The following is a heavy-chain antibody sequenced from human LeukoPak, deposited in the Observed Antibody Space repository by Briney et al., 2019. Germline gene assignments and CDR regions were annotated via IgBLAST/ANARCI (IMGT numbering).Heavy chain of an antibody. Sequence: SVKVSCKASGGTFSSYAISWVRQAPGQRLEWIGWIVVGSGNTNYAQKFQERVTITRDMSTSTAYMELSSLRSEDTAVYYCATPRWELPGSYYYYAMDVWGQGTTVTVSS. CDR2: IVVGSGNT. CDR3: ATPRWELPGSYYYYAMDV. V-gene: IGHV1-58*02. J-gene: IGHJ6*02. D-gene: IGHD1-26*01. CDR1: GGTFSSYA.